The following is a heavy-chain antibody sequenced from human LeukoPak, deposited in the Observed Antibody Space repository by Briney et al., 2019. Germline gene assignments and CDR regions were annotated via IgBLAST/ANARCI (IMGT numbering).Heavy chain of an antibody. D-gene: IGHD3-16*02. CDR3: ARESPYDYVWGSYRYFDY. V-gene: IGHV4-61*01. CDR2: IYYSGST. CDR1: GYSISSGYY. J-gene: IGHJ4*02. Sequence: KPSETLSLTCAVSGYSISSGYYWSWIRQPPGKGLEWIGYIYYSGSTNYNPSLKSRVTISVDTSKNQFSLKLSSVTAADTAVYYCARESPYDYVWGSYRYFDYWGQGTLVTVSS.